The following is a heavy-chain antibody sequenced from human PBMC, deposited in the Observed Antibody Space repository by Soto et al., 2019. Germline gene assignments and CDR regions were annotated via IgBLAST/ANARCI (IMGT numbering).Heavy chain of an antibody. D-gene: IGHD1-26*01. J-gene: IGHJ4*01. Sequence: SQTLSLTCAITGDSVSSNSAGWSWVRQSPSRGLEWLGRTYYRSKWYYEYAVSVRGRININPDTSKNQYSLQLNSVTPEDTAAYLCARGEQYSGRIFDYWGQGTLVTVSS. CDR2: TYYRSKWYY. CDR1: GDSVSSNSAG. V-gene: IGHV6-1*01. CDR3: ARGEQYSGRIFDY.